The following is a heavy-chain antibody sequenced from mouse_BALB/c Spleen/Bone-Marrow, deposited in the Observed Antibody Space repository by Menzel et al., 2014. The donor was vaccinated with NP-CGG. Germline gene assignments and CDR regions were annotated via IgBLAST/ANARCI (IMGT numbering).Heavy chain of an antibody. CDR3: ARDRNNDIHWYLDV. V-gene: IGHV7-3*02. D-gene: IGHD2-12*01. Sequence: EVKLMEPGGGLVQPGGSLRLSCATSGLTFSDYYMSWVRQPPGKALEWLGFIRNKAKGYTTEYSPSAKGRFTISRDNSQNMLYLQMNTLRAEDSATYYCARDRNNDIHWYLDVWGAGTTVTVSS. J-gene: IGHJ1*01. CDR2: IRNKAKGYTT. CDR1: GLTFSDYY.